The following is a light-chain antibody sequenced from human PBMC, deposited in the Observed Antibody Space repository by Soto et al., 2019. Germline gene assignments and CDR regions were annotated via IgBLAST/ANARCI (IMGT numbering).Light chain of an antibody. CDR1: QSFDSRH. J-gene: IGKJ4*01. CDR3: QHYDSAPRS. Sequence: EIVLTQSTGTLYLSPGEIATISCRASQSFDSRHLVWYQHKPGQAPRLLIYGASRRTFGIPYRFSGSGSGTDFSLTVTRLESEDFALYYCQHYDSAPRSFGGGTKLEIK. V-gene: IGKV3-20*01. CDR2: GAS.